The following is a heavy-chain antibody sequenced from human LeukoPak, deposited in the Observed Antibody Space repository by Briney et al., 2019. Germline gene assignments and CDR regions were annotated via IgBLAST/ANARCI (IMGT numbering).Heavy chain of an antibody. J-gene: IGHJ4*02. CDR2: IRSKLYGETT. CDR1: GFTFGEND. V-gene: IGHV3-49*03. D-gene: IGHD4-11*01. CDR3: SRAGNDYNNYQTPY. Sequence: PGGSLRLSCTVSGFTFGENDMSWFRQAPGKGLEGIGIIRSKLYGETTEYAASVKGRFTISRDDDKSIAFLQLNSLKTEDTAVYYCSRAGNDYNNYQTPYWGQGTLVTVAS.